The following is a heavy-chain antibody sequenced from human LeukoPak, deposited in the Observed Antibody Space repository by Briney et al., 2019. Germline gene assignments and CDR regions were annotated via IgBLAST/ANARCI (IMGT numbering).Heavy chain of an antibody. V-gene: IGHV3-21*06. Sequence: GGSLRLSCAASGFTFSRNSMNWVRQAPGKGLEWVSSISTSSSYIYYADSVKGRFTISRDNAKNSLFLQMNSLRVEDTAVYYCVRTKWQLPCTWGQETLVIVSS. J-gene: IGHJ5*02. CDR2: ISTSSSYI. CDR3: VRTKWQLPCT. CDR1: GFTFSRNS. D-gene: IGHD4-23*01.